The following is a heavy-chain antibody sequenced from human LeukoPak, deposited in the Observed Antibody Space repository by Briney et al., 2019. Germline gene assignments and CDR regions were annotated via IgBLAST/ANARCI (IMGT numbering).Heavy chain of an antibody. CDR1: GYSISSGYY. CDR3: ARALGPGTVVTPFYFDY. CDR2: IYHSGRT. V-gene: IGHV4-38-2*02. D-gene: IGHD4-23*01. J-gene: IGHJ4*02. Sequence: PSETLSLTCTVSGYSISSGYYWGWIRQPPGKGLEWIGSIYHSGRTYYNPSLKSRVTISVDTSKNQFSLKLSSVTAADTAVYYCARALGPGTVVTPFYFDYWGQGTLVTVSS.